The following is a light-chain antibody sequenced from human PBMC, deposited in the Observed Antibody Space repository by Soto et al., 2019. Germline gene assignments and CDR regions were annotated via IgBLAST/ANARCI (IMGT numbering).Light chain of an antibody. J-gene: IGKJ4*01. V-gene: IGKV1-12*01. CDR3: QQTTSLPLT. Sequence: DIQMTQSPSFVSASVGARVTITCRASQGISSWLAWYQHKPGRAPKLLIHAASSLESGVPSRFRGSGSGTDFPLPISSLQPEDFATCYCQQTTSLPLTFGGGTKEQI. CDR1: QGISSW. CDR2: AAS.